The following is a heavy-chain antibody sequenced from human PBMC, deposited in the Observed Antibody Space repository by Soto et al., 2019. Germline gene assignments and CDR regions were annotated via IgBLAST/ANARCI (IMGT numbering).Heavy chain of an antibody. CDR2: IYYSGST. V-gene: IGHV4-39*01. J-gene: IGHJ4*02. CDR3: ARHGCSSTSCYVDY. Sequence: QLQLQESGPGLVKPSETLSLTCTVSGGSISSSSYYWGWIRQPPGKGLEWIGSIYYSGSTYYNPSLKSRVTISVDTSKNQFSLKLSSVTAADTAVYYCARHGCSSTSCYVDYWGQGTLVTVSS. CDR1: GGSISSSSYY. D-gene: IGHD2-2*01.